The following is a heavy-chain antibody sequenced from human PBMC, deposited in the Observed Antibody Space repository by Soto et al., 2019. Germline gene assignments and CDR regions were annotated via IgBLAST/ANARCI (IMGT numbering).Heavy chain of an antibody. J-gene: IGHJ4*02. CDR3: VGTGTTDDY. CDR2: IYSSGGS. D-gene: IGHD1-1*01. V-gene: IGHV4-30-4*01. Sequence: QLQLQESGPGLVKPSQTLSLTCTVSGASVSSGDYYWSCIRQPPGKVLEWIGYIYSSGGSYYNPSLKGRLTISIDTSKNQFSLKLNSVTVADTAIYYCVGTGTTDDYWGRGTLVTVSS. CDR1: GASVSSGDYY.